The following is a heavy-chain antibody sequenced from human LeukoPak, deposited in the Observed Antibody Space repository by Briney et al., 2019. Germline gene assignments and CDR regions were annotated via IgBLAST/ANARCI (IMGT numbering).Heavy chain of an antibody. CDR2: SSPYNGNT. J-gene: IGHJ4*02. CDR3: ARGGTSGWRTPNDDY. D-gene: IGHD6-19*01. V-gene: IGHV1-18*01. Sequence: ASVKVSCKASGYTFTSYGISWVRQAPGQGLEWMGWSSPYNGNTNYAQKLRGRVTMTTDTSTSTAYMELRSLRSDDTAVYYCARGGTSGWRTPNDDYWGQGTLVTVSS. CDR1: GYTFTSYG.